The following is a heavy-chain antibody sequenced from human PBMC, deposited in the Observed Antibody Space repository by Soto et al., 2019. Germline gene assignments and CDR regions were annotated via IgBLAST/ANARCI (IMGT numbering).Heavy chain of an antibody. CDR1: GFTFTSSA. D-gene: IGHD3-9*01. J-gene: IGHJ4*02. Sequence: SVKVSCKASGFTFTSSAMQWVQKARGQRLEWIGWIVVGSGNTNYAQKFQERVTITRDMSTSTACMELSSLRSDDTAVYYCARDIQDYDILTGYPPPFDYWGQGTLVTVSS. CDR2: IVVGSGNT. V-gene: IGHV1-58*02. CDR3: ARDIQDYDILTGYPPPFDY.